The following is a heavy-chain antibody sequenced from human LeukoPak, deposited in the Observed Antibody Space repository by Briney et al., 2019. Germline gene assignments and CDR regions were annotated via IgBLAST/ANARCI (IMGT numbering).Heavy chain of an antibody. J-gene: IGHJ5*02. D-gene: IGHD3-3*01. CDR1: GGSISSGGYY. CDR3: ARETPTIFGVVPLNWFDP. Sequence: SQTLSLTCTVSGGSISSGGYYWSWIRQPPGKGLEWIGYIYHSGSTYYNPSLKSRVTISVDRSKNQFSLKLSSVTAADTAVYYCARETPTIFGVVPLNWFDPWGQGTLVTVSS. V-gene: IGHV4-30-2*01. CDR2: IYHSGST.